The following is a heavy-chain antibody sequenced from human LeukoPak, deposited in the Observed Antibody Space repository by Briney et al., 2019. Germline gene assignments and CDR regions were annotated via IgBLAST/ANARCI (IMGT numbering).Heavy chain of an antibody. J-gene: IGHJ4*02. CDR1: GGSISSYY. CDR2: VYYSGST. CDR3: ARSYGDYLNFDY. Sequence: SETLSLTCTVSGGSISSYYWSWIRQPPGKGLEWIGYVYYSGSTNCNPSLKSRVTISVDTPKNQFSLNLTSVTAADTAMYYCARSYGDYLNFDYWGQGSLVTVSS. V-gene: IGHV4-59*01. D-gene: IGHD2-21*01.